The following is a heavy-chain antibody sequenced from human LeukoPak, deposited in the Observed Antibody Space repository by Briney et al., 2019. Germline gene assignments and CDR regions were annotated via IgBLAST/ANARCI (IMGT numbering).Heavy chain of an antibody. CDR2: INPSGGTT. J-gene: IGHJ4*02. CDR1: GYTFTNYY. D-gene: IGHD1-26*01. Sequence: ASVKVSCKASGYTFTNYYLHWVRQAPEQGLEWLGIINPSGGTTTYAQKFQGRVIMTRDTSTSTVYMELSSLRSKDTAVYYCARGFIVGGTSNPDTAYFDYWGQGTLVTVSS. V-gene: IGHV1-46*01. CDR3: ARGFIVGGTSNPDTAYFDY.